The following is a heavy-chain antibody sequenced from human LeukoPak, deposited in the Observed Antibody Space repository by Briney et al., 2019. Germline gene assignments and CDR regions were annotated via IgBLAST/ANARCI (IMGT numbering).Heavy chain of an antibody. CDR2: ISGSGGST. Sequence: PGGSLRLSCAASGFTFSSYAMSWVRQAPGKGLEWVSAISGSGGSTYYADSVKGRFTISRDNSKSTLYLQMNSLRAEDTAVYYCAKGEHAVLRFLEWLLSHYWGQGTLVTVSS. D-gene: IGHD3-3*01. CDR3: AKGEHAVLRFLEWLLSHY. CDR1: GFTFSSYA. J-gene: IGHJ4*02. V-gene: IGHV3-23*01.